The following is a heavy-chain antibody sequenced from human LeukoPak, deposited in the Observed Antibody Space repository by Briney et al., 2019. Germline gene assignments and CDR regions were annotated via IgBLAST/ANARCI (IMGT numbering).Heavy chain of an antibody. V-gene: IGHV1-2*02. CDR3: ARDWYSSSWYKKEYYFDY. J-gene: IGHJ4*02. CDR1: GYIFTGYY. Sequence: ASVKVSCKASGYIFTGYYMHWVRQAPGQGLEWMGWINPNSGGTNYAQKFQGRVTMTRDTSISTAYMELSRLRSDDTAVYYCARDWYSSSWYKKEYYFDYWGQGTLVTVSS. D-gene: IGHD6-13*01. CDR2: INPNSGGT.